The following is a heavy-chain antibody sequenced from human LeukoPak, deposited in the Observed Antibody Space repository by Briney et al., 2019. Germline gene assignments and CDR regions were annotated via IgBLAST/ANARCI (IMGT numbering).Heavy chain of an antibody. CDR3: ARDLLCGGDCQRSGYFDL. CDR2: IRYDGSNK. Sequence: GGSLRLSCAASGFTFSSYGMHWVRQAPGKGLEWVAFIRYDGSNKYYADSVKGRFTISRDNSKNTLYLQMNRLTAEDTAVYYCARDLLCGGDCQRSGYFDLWGRGTLVTVSS. J-gene: IGHJ2*01. D-gene: IGHD2-21*02. CDR1: GFTFSSYG. V-gene: IGHV3-30*02.